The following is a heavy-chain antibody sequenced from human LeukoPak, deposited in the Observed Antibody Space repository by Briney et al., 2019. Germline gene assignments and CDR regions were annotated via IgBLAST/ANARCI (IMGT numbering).Heavy chain of an antibody. D-gene: IGHD3-10*01. Sequence: PSETLSLTCAVYGGSFSGYYWSWIRQPPGKGLEWIGEINHSGGTNYNPSLKSRVTISVDTSKNQFSLKLSSVTAADTAVYYCAGGRGFGELRWFDPWGREPWSPSPQ. V-gene: IGHV4-34*01. J-gene: IGHJ5*02. CDR2: INHSGGT. CDR1: GGSFSGYY. CDR3: AGGRGFGELRWFDP.